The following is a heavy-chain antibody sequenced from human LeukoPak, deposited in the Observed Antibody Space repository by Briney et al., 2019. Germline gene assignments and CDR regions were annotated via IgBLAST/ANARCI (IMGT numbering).Heavy chain of an antibody. CDR3: AREGTGSSGFIEVDY. D-gene: IGHD3-22*01. J-gene: IGHJ4*03. CDR1: GHTFTSYY. V-gene: IGHV1-46*01. Sequence: ASVKVSCKASGHTFTSYYMHWVRQAPGQGLEWMGIINPSGGSTSYAQKFQGRVTMTRDTSTSTVYMELSSLRSEDTAVYYCAREGTGSSGFIEVDYWGQGTTVTVSS. CDR2: INPSGGST.